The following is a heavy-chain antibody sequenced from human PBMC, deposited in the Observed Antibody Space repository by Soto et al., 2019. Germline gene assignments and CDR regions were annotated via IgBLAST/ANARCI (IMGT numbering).Heavy chain of an antibody. Sequence: KPSETLSLTCAVYGGSFSGYYWSWIRQPPGKGLEWIGEINHSGSTNYNPSLKSRVTISVDTSKNQFSLKLSSVTAADTAVYYCARGGGTVTTAGSYWGQGTLVTVSS. V-gene: IGHV4-34*01. D-gene: IGHD4-17*01. CDR1: GGSFSGYY. CDR3: ARGGGTVTTAGSY. J-gene: IGHJ4*02. CDR2: INHSGST.